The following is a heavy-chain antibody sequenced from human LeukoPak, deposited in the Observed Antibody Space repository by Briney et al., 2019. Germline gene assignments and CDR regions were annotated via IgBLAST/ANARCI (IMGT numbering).Heavy chain of an antibody. CDR1: GGSFSCYY. CDR3: ARGPTISETGYFDY. D-gene: IGHD1-1*01. CDR2: INHRGDT. J-gene: IGHJ4*03. V-gene: IGHV4-34*01. Sequence: SSETLSLTCAVYGGSFSCYYWSWIRQSPGKGLEWIAEINHRGDTNYNPSVKSRVTISVDTSKNQFSLKVTSLTAADTAVYYCARGPTISETGYFDYWGQGTLVTVSS.